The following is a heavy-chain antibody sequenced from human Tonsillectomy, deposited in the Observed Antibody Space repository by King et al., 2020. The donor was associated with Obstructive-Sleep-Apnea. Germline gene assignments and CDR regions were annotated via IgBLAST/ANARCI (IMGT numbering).Heavy chain of an antibody. Sequence: QLQESGPGLVKPSETLSLTCTVSGGSISNSNYYWGWIRQPPGKGLEWIGSIYYTGSTYYSPSLKSRVTISLDTSKNQFSLNLNSVTAADTAVYYCASLYAEIGSNTSPDYYYGMDVWGQGTTVTVSS. J-gene: IGHJ6*02. CDR2: IYYTGST. CDR1: GGSISNSNYY. CDR3: ASLYAEIGSNTSPDYYYGMDV. D-gene: IGHD2-2*01. V-gene: IGHV4-39*07.